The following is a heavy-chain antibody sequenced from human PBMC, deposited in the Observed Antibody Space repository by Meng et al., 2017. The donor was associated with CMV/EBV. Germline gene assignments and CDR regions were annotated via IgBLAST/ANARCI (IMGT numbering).Heavy chain of an antibody. J-gene: IGHJ2*01. Sequence: GESLKIPCAAPGFTFSSYAMHWVRQAPGRGLEWVAVISYDGSNKYYADSVKGRFTISRDNSKNTLYLQMNSLRAEDTAVYYCAGDLCSSSWIQLCQGRYLDLWGRGTLVTVSS. CDR3: AGDLCSSSWIQLCQGRYLDL. V-gene: IGHV3-30-3*01. D-gene: IGHD5-18*01. CDR2: ISYDGSNK. CDR1: GFTFSSYA.